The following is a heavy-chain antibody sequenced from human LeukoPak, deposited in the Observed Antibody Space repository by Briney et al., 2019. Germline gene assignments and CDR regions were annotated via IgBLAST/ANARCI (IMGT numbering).Heavy chain of an antibody. Sequence: SVKVSCKASGGTFSSYAISWVRQAPGQGLEWMGGIIPIFGTANYAQKFQGRVTITTDESTSTAYMELSSLRPEDTAVYYCATTYYDSSGYYLVYWGQGTLVTVSS. V-gene: IGHV1-69*05. CDR2: IIPIFGTA. CDR3: ATTYYDSSGYYLVY. J-gene: IGHJ4*02. CDR1: GGTFSSYA. D-gene: IGHD3-22*01.